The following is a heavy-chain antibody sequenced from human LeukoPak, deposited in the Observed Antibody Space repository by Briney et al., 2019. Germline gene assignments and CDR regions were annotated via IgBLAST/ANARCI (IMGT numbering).Heavy chain of an antibody. V-gene: IGHV3-23*01. CDR2: ISGSGGST. CDR1: GFTFSSYV. D-gene: IGHD3-10*01. Sequence: GGSLRLSCAASGFTFSSYVMSWVRQAPGKGLEWVSAISGSGGSTYYADSVKGRFTISRDNSKNTLYLQMNSLRAEDTAVYYCAKGGRITMVRGVISYFDYWGQGTLVTVSS. J-gene: IGHJ4*02. CDR3: AKGGRITMVRGVISYFDY.